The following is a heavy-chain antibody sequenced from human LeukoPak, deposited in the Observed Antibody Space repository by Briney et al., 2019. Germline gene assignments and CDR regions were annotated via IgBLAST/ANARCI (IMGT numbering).Heavy chain of an antibody. Sequence: GGSLRLSCAASGFTVSSNYMSWVRQAPGKGLEWVSVIYSGGSTYYADSVKGRFTISRDNSKNTLYLQMNSLRAEDTAVYYCAKGVLRSSPDHWGQGTLVTVSS. D-gene: IGHD5-12*01. J-gene: IGHJ4*02. CDR1: GFTVSSNY. CDR3: AKGVLRSSPDH. V-gene: IGHV3-53*01. CDR2: IYSGGST.